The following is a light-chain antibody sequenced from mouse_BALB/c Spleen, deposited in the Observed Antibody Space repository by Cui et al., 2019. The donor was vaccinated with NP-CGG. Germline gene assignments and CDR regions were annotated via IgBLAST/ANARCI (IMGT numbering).Light chain of an antibody. CDR1: TGIVTTNNY. J-gene: IGLJ1*01. CDR3: ALWYSNHWV. CDR2: GTH. V-gene: IGLV1*01. Sequence: QAVLTQESALTTSPGETVTLTCRSSTGIVTTNNYANWVQEKPDHLFTGLIGGTHNRVPGVPARFSGSLIGDKAALTITGAQTEDEAIYFCALWYSNHWVFGGGTKLTVL.